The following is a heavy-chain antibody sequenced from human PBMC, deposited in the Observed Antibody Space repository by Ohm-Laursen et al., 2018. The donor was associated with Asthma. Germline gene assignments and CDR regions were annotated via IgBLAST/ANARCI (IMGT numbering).Heavy chain of an antibody. CDR2: ISSDSIHT. V-gene: IGHV3-11*06. J-gene: IGHJ4*02. CDR3: ARDIEARYLYYDFWSGSDPFDY. D-gene: IGHD3-3*01. CDR1: GFKFSDYY. Sequence: SLRLSCTASGFKFSDYYMSWIRQAPGKGLEYVSHISSDSIHTEYADSVKGRFTISRDNSKNTLYLQMNSLRAEDTAVYYCARDIEARYLYYDFWSGSDPFDYWGQGTLVTVSS.